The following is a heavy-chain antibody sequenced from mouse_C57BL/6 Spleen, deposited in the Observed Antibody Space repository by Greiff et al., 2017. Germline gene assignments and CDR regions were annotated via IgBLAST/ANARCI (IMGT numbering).Heavy chain of an antibody. J-gene: IGHJ4*01. V-gene: IGHV1-82*01. CDR3: ARVGLYYAMDY. D-gene: IGHD3-3*01. CDR2: IYPGDGDT. Sequence: LVESGPELVKPGASVKISCKASGYAFSSSWMNWVKQRPGKGLEWIGRIYPGDGDTNYNGKFKGKATLTADKSSSTAYMQLSSLTSEDSAVYFCARVGLYYAMDYWGQGTSVTVSS. CDR1: GYAFSSSW.